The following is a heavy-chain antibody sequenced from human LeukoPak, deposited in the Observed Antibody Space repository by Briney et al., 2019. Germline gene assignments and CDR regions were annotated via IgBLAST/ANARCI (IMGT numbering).Heavy chain of an antibody. V-gene: IGHV1-2*02. CDR2: INPNSGGT. CDR1: GYTFTGYY. CDR3: ASTRGYSGYDLDY. Sequence: GASVKVSCKASGYTFTGYYMHWVRQAPGQGLEWMGWINPNSGGTNYAQKFQGRVTMTRDTSISTAYMELSRLRSDDTAMYYCASTRGYSGYDLDYWGQGTLVTVSS. D-gene: IGHD5-12*01. J-gene: IGHJ4*02.